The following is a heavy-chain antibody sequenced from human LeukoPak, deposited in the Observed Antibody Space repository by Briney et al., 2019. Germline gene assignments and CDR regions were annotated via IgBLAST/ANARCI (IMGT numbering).Heavy chain of an antibody. Sequence: GGSLRLSCAPSEFTFSSYWMSGVRQAPGKGLEWVANIKQDGSEKYYVDSVKGRFTISRDNAKNSLYLQMNSLRAEDTAVYYCARDLGPGQYNYYYIDVWGKGTTVTVSS. CDR3: ARDLGPGQYNYYYIDV. CDR2: IKQDGSEK. CDR1: EFTFSSYW. V-gene: IGHV3-7*01. J-gene: IGHJ6*03.